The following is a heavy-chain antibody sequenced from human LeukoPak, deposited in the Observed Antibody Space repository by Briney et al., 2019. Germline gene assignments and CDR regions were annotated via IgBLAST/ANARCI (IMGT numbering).Heavy chain of an antibody. Sequence: ASVKVSCKASGYSFRSYGITWVRQAPGQGLEWMGWISVYNVKTHYAQNLQGRVSMTTDTSTSTAYMELRSLRSDDTAVYYCARVSAPGGTRLFDYWGQGTLVTVSS. J-gene: IGHJ4*02. CDR2: ISVYNVKT. V-gene: IGHV1-18*01. D-gene: IGHD2-15*01. CDR3: ARVSAPGGTRLFDY. CDR1: GYSFRSYG.